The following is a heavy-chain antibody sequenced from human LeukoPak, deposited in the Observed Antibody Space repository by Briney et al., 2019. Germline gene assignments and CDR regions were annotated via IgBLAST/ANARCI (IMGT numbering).Heavy chain of an antibody. J-gene: IGHJ5*02. V-gene: IGHV4-39*07. CDR2: IYYSGST. Sequence: SETLSLTCTVSGGSISSSSYYWGWIRQPPGKGLEWIGSIYYSGSTYYNPSLKSRVTISVDTSKNQFSLKLNSVTAADTAVYYCARVTSGWFGELSSWFDPWGQGTLVTVSS. D-gene: IGHD3-10*01. CDR1: GGSISSSSYY. CDR3: ARVTSGWFGELSSWFDP.